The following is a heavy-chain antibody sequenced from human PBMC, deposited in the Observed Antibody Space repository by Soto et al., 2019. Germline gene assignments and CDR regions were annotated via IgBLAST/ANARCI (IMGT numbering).Heavy chain of an antibody. CDR2: ISGSGGST. V-gene: IGHV3-23*01. Sequence: GGSLRLSCAASGFTFSSYAMSWVRQAPGKGLEWVSAISGSGGSTYYADSVKGRFTISRDNSKNTLYLQMNSLRAEDTAVYYCAKSVTPLTVGGYCSGGSCYTPDYWGQGTLVTVSS. D-gene: IGHD2-15*01. CDR3: AKSVTPLTVGGYCSGGSCYTPDY. J-gene: IGHJ4*02. CDR1: GFTFSSYA.